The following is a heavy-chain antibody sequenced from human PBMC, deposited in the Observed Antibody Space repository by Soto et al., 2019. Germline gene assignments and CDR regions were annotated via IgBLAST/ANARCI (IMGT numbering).Heavy chain of an antibody. Sequence: EVQLVESGGGWVQPGRSLRLSCVASGFRFDGHAMHWVRQTPGKGLEWVSGIDWNSGGIDYADFVKGRFTISRDNAKNTLYLQMNSLKPEDTALYYCVKLRDSEGSGNFDYWGQGTPVTVSS. D-gene: IGHD1-26*01. J-gene: IGHJ4*02. CDR2: IDWNSGGI. CDR1: GFRFDGHA. CDR3: VKLRDSEGSGNFDY. V-gene: IGHV3-9*01.